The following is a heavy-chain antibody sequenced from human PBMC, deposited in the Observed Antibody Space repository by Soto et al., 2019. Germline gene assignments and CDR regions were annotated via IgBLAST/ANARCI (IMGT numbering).Heavy chain of an antibody. CDR2: IDTAGDT. CDR1: GFTFSSYD. V-gene: IGHV3-13*01. J-gene: IGHJ4*02. D-gene: IGHD5-18*01. Sequence: GGSLRLSCAASGFTFSSYDMHWVRQATGRGLEWVSGIDTAGDTYYPGSVKGRFTISRENARNSFYLQMSSLRVEDTAVYYCARGGDSYGSFDYWGQGALVTVSS. CDR3: ARGGDSYGSFDY.